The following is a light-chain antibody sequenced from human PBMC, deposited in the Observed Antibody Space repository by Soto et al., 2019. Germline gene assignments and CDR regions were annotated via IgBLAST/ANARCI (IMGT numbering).Light chain of an antibody. CDR3: QQYGNSPIT. V-gene: IGKV3-20*01. CDR1: QSVRSSY. Sequence: EIVLTQSPGTLSLSPGERATLSGRASQSVRSSYLAWYQQKPGQAPRLLISGASSRATGIPDRFSGSGSGTDFTLTISRLEPEDSAIYYCQQYGNSPITFGQGTRLEIK. J-gene: IGKJ5*01. CDR2: GAS.